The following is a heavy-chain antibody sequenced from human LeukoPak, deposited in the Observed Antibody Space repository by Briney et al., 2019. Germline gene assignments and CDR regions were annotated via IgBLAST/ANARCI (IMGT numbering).Heavy chain of an antibody. CDR3: AREMDDILTGYGLDY. Sequence: GGSLRLSCVASGFTFSSYGMHWARQAPGKGLEWVALISFDGNNKYYADSVKGRFTISRDNSKNTLYLQMNSLRAEDTAVYYCAREMDDILTGYGLDYWGQGTLVTVSS. J-gene: IGHJ4*02. V-gene: IGHV3-30*03. CDR2: ISFDGNNK. CDR1: GFTFSSYG. D-gene: IGHD3-9*01.